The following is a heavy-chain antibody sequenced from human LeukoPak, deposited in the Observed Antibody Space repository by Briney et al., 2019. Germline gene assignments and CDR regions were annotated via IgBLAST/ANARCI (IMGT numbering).Heavy chain of an antibody. CDR2: INHSGST. Sequence: SETLSLTCGVYGGSFSGYGWSWIRQPPGEGLQWIGEINHSGSTTYNPSLKSQVTISLDTSRNQFSLKLTSVTAADTAVYYCAKTPVVTFRAFDIWGQGTLVTVSS. CDR1: GGSFSGYG. V-gene: IGHV4-34*01. D-gene: IGHD3-22*01. J-gene: IGHJ3*02. CDR3: AKTPVVTFRAFDI.